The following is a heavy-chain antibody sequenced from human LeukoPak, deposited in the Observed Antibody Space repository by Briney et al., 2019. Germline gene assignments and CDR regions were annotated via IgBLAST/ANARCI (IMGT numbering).Heavy chain of an antibody. D-gene: IGHD6-19*01. CDR1: GFTFDDYG. Sequence: GGSLRLSCAASGFTFDDYGMSWVRQAPGKGLEWVSGINWNGGNTGYADSVKGRFTISRDNAKNSLYLQMNSLRAEDAALYYCARDIRLVYFDYWGQGTLVTVSS. CDR2: INWNGGNT. CDR3: ARDIRLVYFDY. J-gene: IGHJ4*02. V-gene: IGHV3-20*04.